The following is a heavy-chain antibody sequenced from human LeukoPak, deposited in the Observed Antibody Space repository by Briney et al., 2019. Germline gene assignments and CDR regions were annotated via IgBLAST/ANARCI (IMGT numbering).Heavy chain of an antibody. D-gene: IGHD3-22*01. J-gene: IGHJ3*02. CDR2: IIPIFGTA. CDR1: GGTFSSYA. Sequence: ASVKVSCKASGGTFSSYAISWVRQAPGQGLEWMGGIIPIFGTANYAQKFQGRATITTDESTSTAYMELSSLRSEDTAVYYCASDYYDSSGYGPTYDAFDIWGQGTMVTVSS. CDR3: ASDYYDSSGYGPTYDAFDI. V-gene: IGHV1-69*05.